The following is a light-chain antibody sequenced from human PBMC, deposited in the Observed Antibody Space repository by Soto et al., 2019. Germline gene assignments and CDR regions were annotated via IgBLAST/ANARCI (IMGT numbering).Light chain of an antibody. Sequence: EIVLTQSPGTLSLSPGERVTLSCRASQSVSSTYLAWYEQKPGQAPRLLIYGASSRATDIPDRFSGSGSGTDFTLTISSVEPEDFAVFYCHQYGSSPWTFGQGTKVEIK. CDR3: HQYGSSPWT. CDR1: QSVSSTY. V-gene: IGKV3-20*01. J-gene: IGKJ1*01. CDR2: GAS.